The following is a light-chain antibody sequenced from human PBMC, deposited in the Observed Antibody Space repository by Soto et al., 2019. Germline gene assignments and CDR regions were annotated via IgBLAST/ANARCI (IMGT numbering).Light chain of an antibody. J-gene: IGLJ1*01. Sequence: QSALTQPPSASGSPGQSVTISCSGTSSDIGAWDFVSWYQHHAGQAPKLIIYEVTKRPSGVPDRFSGSKSGNTASLTVSGLLLDDDADYYCASYAGGNQVFGTGTKVTVL. V-gene: IGLV2-8*01. CDR1: SSDIGAWDF. CDR3: ASYAGGNQV. CDR2: EVT.